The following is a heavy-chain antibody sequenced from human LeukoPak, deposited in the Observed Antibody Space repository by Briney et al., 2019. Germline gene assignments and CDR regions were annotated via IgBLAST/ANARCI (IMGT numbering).Heavy chain of an antibody. CDR3: ANIAAAGTSYYYYYMDV. D-gene: IGHD6-13*01. CDR1: GFTFSNYA. V-gene: IGHV3-23*01. Sequence: GGSLRLSCAASGFTFSNYAMTWVRQAPGKGLEWVSTLSGSGDTTSYADSVKGRFTISRDNSKNTLYLQMNSLRAEDTAVYYCANIAAAGTSYYYYYMDVWGKGTTVTISS. J-gene: IGHJ6*03. CDR2: LSGSGDTT.